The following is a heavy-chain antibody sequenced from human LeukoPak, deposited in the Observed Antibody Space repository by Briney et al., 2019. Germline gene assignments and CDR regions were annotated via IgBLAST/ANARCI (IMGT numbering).Heavy chain of an antibody. V-gene: IGHV4-31*03. CDR3: AREPQFKYYFDY. D-gene: IGHD5-24*01. CDR1: GGSISSGAYY. J-gene: IGHJ4*02. Sequence: PSQTLSLTCTVSGGSISSGAYYWSWVRQLREKGLDWIGYIGYTGDTYYNPSLKSRVTISVDTSKNQFSLKLSSVTAADTAVYYCAREPQFKYYFDYWGQGTLVTVSS. CDR2: IGYTGDT.